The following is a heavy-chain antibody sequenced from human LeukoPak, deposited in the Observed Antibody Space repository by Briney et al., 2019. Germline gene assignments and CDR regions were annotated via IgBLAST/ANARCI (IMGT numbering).Heavy chain of an antibody. CDR1: GGSINNSPYY. V-gene: IGHV4-39*01. CDR3: ARPTAGPATQGYDS. D-gene: IGHD1-1*01. J-gene: IGHJ4*02. Sequence: SETLSLTCTVSGGSINNSPYYWAWIRQPPGRGLEWIVSISDRGDTYPNPSLKSRVTISVDTSKNQFSLSVISVTAADTAVYFCARPTAGPATQGYDSWGQGILVTVAS. CDR2: ISDRGDT.